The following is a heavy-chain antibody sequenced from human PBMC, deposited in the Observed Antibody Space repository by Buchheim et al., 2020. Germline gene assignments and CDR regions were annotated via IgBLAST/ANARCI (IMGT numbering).Heavy chain of an antibody. CDR1: GFTVSSNY. V-gene: IGHV3-66*01. J-gene: IGHJ6*02. D-gene: IGHD3-22*01. CDR3: ARGRIGYYDSSGYYDYYYYGMDV. CDR2: IYSGGST. Sequence: EVQLVESGGGLVQPGGSLSLSCEASGFTVSSNYMSWVRKAPGKGLEWVQVIYSGGSTYYADSVKGRFTFSRDNSKNTLYLQMNSLRAEDTAVYYCARGRIGYYDSSGYYDYYYYGMDVWGQGTT.